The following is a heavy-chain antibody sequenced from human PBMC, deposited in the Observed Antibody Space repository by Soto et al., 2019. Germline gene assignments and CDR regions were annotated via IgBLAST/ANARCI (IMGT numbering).Heavy chain of an antibody. CDR1: GGSLSSGAYY. D-gene: IGHD6-13*01. V-gene: IGHV4-31*03. CDR2: IYYSGST. CDR3: ARLFSSSWAWFDP. Sequence: PSETLSLTCTVSGGSLSSGAYYWSWIRQHPGKGLEWIGYIYYSGSTYYNPSLKSRVTISVDTSKNQFSLKLSSVTAADTAVYYCARLFSSSWAWFDPWGQGTLVTVSS. J-gene: IGHJ5*02.